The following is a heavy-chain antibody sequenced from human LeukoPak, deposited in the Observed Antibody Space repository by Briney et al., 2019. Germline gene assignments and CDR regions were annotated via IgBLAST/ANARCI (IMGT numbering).Heavy chain of an antibody. Sequence: ASVKVSCKASGYTFTGYYMHWVRQAPGQALEWMGWINPNSGGTNYAQKFQGRVTMTRDTSISTAYMELSRLRSDDTAVYYCARAKNYYGSGSYPQYYYYYYMDVWGKGTTVTISS. V-gene: IGHV1-2*02. J-gene: IGHJ6*03. CDR2: INPNSGGT. CDR3: ARAKNYYGSGSYPQYYYYYYMDV. CDR1: GYTFTGYY. D-gene: IGHD3-10*01.